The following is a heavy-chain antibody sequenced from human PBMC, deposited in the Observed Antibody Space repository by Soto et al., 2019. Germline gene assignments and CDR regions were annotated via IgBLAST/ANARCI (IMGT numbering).Heavy chain of an antibody. CDR1: RYSINNNNL. V-gene: IGHV4-4*02. Sequence: AETLYLTCDVSRYSINNNNLWWLGRQPPGGGLEWIGELHHCGSANYNPSLESRATFSVDISKNQFFLKLSSVTAADTAVYYCTNNRAYALDYWGQGTLVTVSS. CDR2: LHHCGSA. J-gene: IGHJ4*02. CDR3: TNNRAYALDY. D-gene: IGHD5-12*01.